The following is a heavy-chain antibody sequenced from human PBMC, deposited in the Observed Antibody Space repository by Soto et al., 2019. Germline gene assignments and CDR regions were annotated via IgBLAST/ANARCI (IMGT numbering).Heavy chain of an antibody. Sequence: EVQLLESGGGLVQPGGSLRLSCAASGFTFGNYAMSWVRQAPGKGLEWVSCVSNSGGTLYHADSVKGRFTISRDNSENTLYLQINSLRADDTAVYYCAKEAYCSSTKCNTYPDYWGQGTLVTVSS. CDR2: VSNSGGTL. V-gene: IGHV3-23*01. D-gene: IGHD2-2*01. CDR3: AKEAYCSSTKCNTYPDY. CDR1: GFTFGNYA. J-gene: IGHJ4*02.